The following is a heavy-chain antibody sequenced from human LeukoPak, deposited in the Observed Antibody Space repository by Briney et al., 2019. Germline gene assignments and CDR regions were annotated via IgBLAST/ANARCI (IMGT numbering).Heavy chain of an antibody. CDR2: IYYSGST. CDR3: ARGSAVVPIGAFDI. J-gene: IGHJ3*02. Sequence: PSETLSLTCTVSGGSISSYYWSWIRQPPGKGLEWIGYIYYSGSTNYNPSLKSRVSISVDTSKNQFSLKLSSVTAADTAVYYCARGSAVVPIGAFDIWGQGTMVTVSS. D-gene: IGHD4-23*01. V-gene: IGHV4-59*01. CDR1: GGSISSYY.